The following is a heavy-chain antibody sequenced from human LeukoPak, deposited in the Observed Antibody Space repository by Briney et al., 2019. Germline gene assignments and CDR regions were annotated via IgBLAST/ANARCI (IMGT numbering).Heavy chain of an antibody. J-gene: IGHJ4*02. CDR2: INHSGST. Sequence: SETLSLTCAVSGGSFSGYYWSWIRQPPGKGLEWIGEINHSGSTNYNPSLKSRVTISVDTSKNQFSLKLSSVTAADTAVYYCARSGSSVRTFDDGGQGTRVTV. V-gene: IGHV4-34*01. CDR1: GGSFSGYY. CDR3: ARSGSSVRTFDD. D-gene: IGHD3-10*01.